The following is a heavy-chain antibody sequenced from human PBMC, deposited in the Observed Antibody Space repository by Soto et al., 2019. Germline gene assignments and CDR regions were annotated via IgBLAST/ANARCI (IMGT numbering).Heavy chain of an antibody. CDR3: ARAGFSYGHLLF. Sequence: SETLSLTCTVSGGSMSSSGSFWDWIRQPPGKGLEWIGYVFYSGATNYSPSLKSRAAISMDTSKNQFSLSLTSVTAADTAVYYCARAGFSYGHLLFWGQGIRVTVSS. J-gene: IGHJ4*02. D-gene: IGHD3-10*01. CDR1: GGSMSSSGSF. CDR2: VFYSGAT. V-gene: IGHV4-30-4*08.